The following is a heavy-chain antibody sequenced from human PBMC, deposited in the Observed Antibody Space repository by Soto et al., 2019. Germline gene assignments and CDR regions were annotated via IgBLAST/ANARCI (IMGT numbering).Heavy chain of an antibody. CDR1: GYTFSSYW. CDR3: PKPQYDILSGYWGPGYFDY. J-gene: IGHJ4*02. V-gene: IGHV5-51*01. CDR2: IYPGDSDT. Sequence: GESLKISCRGSGYTFSSYWIGWVRQMPGKGLEWMGIIYPGDSDTKYSPSFQGQVTISADKSISTAYLQWSSLKASDTAMYYWPKPQYDILSGYWGPGYFDYWGQGTLVTVSS. D-gene: IGHD3-9*01.